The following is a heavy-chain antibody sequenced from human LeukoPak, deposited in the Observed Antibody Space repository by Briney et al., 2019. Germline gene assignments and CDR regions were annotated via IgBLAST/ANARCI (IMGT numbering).Heavy chain of an antibody. V-gene: IGHV1-8*01. CDR3: ARGGNLMVQGVKVDYYYYMDV. CDR1: GYTFTNYD. D-gene: IGHD3-10*01. Sequence: ASVKVSCKASGYTFTNYDIXXVXXXXGXXXXXXXXXXXXXXNTGYAQKFQGRVTMTRNTSISTAYMELSSLRSEDTAVYYCARGGNLMVQGVKVDYYYYMDVWGKGTTVTVSS. J-gene: IGHJ6*03. CDR2: XXXXXXNT.